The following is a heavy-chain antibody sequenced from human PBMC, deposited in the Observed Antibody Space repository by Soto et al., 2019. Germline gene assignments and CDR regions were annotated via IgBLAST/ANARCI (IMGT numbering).Heavy chain of an antibody. V-gene: IGHV1-58*01. Sequence: SVKVSCKASGFTFTSSAVQWVRQARGQRLEWIGWIVVGSGNTNYAQKFQERVTITRDMSTSTAYMELSSLRSEDTAVYYCAADLGYCSGGSCSGRYYYYYYGMDVWGQGTTVSVSS. D-gene: IGHD2-15*01. CDR2: IVVGSGNT. CDR1: GFTFTSSA. CDR3: AADLGYCSGGSCSGRYYYYYYGMDV. J-gene: IGHJ6*02.